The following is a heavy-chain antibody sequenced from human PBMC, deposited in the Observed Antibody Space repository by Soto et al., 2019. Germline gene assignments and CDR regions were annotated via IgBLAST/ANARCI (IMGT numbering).Heavy chain of an antibody. Sequence: PVGSLRLSCAASGFTFSSYWMSWARQAPGKGLEWVANIKQDGSEKYYVDSVKGRFTISRDNAKNSLYLQMNSLRAEDTAVYYCARVWDYYDSSGYHYWGQGTLVTVS. V-gene: IGHV3-7*05. CDR2: IKQDGSEK. J-gene: IGHJ4*02. CDR3: ARVWDYYDSSGYHY. D-gene: IGHD3-22*01. CDR1: GFTFSSYW.